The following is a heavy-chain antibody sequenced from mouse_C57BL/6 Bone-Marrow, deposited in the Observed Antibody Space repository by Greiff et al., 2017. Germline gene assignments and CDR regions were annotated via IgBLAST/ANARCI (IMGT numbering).Heavy chain of an antibody. CDR3: ARRWLLAWFAY. CDR2: ISSGGSYT. J-gene: IGHJ3*01. Sequence: EVMLVESGGDLVKPGGSLKLSCAASGFTFRSYGMSWVRQTPDKRLERVATISSGGSYTYYPDSVKGRFTISRDNAKNTLYLQMSSLKSEDTAMYYCARRWLLAWFAYWGQGTLGTVSA. D-gene: IGHD2-3*01. V-gene: IGHV5-6*02. CDR1: GFTFRSYG.